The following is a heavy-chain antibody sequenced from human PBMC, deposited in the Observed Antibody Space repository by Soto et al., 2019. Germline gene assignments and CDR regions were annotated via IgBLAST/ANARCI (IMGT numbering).Heavy chain of an antibody. J-gene: IGHJ5*02. Sequence: TSETLSPTCTVSGGSLSRGDYYWSWIRQPPGKGLEWIGYIYYSGSTYYNPPLKSRVTISVDTSKNQFSLKLSSVTAADTAVYYCASGRCGGDRYSLRHNWFDPWGQGTLVTVSS. CDR1: GGSLSRGDYY. CDR2: IYYSGST. V-gene: IGHV4-30-4*01. CDR3: ASGRCGGDRYSLRHNWFDP. D-gene: IGHD2-21*02.